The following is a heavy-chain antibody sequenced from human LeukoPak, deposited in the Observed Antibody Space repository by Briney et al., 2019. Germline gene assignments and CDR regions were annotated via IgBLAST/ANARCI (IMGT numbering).Heavy chain of an antibody. D-gene: IGHD3-10*01. J-gene: IGHJ4*02. Sequence: PGGSLRLSCAASGFTFSSYAMSWVRRAPGKGLEWVSAISGSGGSTYYADSVKGRFTISRDNSKNTLYLQMNSLRAEDTAVYYCAKDPVDRYYYGSGSYPVDYWGQGTLVTVSS. V-gene: IGHV3-23*01. CDR3: AKDPVDRYYYGSGSYPVDY. CDR1: GFTFSSYA. CDR2: ISGSGGST.